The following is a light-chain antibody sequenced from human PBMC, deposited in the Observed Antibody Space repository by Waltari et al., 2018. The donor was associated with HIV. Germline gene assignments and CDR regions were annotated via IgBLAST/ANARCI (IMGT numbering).Light chain of an antibody. Sequence: QSALTQPASVSGSPGQSITISCTGTSGAVGGYDYVSWYQQHPGKAPKLMIYDVSNRPSGVSNRFSGSKSGNTASLIISGLQAEDEADYYCSSYTSSSTRVFGTGTAVTVV. J-gene: IGLJ1*01. CDR1: SGAVGGYDY. CDR2: DVS. CDR3: SSYTSSSTRV. V-gene: IGLV2-14*03.